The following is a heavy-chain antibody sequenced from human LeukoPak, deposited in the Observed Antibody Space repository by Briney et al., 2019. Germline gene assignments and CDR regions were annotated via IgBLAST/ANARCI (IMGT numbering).Heavy chain of an antibody. CDR2: IGAGATST. CDR3: AKSSGLRVFVGDY. V-gene: IGHV3-23*01. J-gene: IGHJ4*02. D-gene: IGHD3-16*01. Sequence: GGALRLSCAASGFTFSGYAMSWVRQAPGKGLEWVSSIGAGATSTYYADSVKGRFTISRDNSKNTLYLQMNSLRAEDTAVYYCAKSSGLRVFVGDYWGQGTLVTVSS. CDR1: GFTFSGYA.